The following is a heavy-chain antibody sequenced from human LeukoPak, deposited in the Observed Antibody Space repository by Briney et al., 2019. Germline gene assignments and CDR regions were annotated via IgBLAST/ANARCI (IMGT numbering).Heavy chain of an antibody. Sequence: GGSLRLSCAASGFTFDDYGMHLVRQAPGKGLEWVALISWDGRNTYYADSVKGRFTISRDDSKNSLYLEMNSLRTEDTALYHCAKALHSYHTSGYSGHWGQGTLVTVAS. V-gene: IGHV3-43*01. CDR3: AKALHSYHTSGYSGH. CDR2: ISWDGRNT. CDR1: GFTFDDYG. D-gene: IGHD3-22*01. J-gene: IGHJ4*02.